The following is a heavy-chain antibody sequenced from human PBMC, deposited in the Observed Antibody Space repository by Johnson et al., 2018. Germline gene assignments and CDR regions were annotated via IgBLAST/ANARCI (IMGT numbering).Heavy chain of an antibody. CDR2: IDSDGSST. CDR3: ARRGLSTSLGIRNYYYDVDV. CDR1: GFTFSSYW. D-gene: IGHD2-2*01. Sequence: VQLVQSGGGLVQPGGSLRLSCAVSGFTFSSYWMHWVRQAPGKGLVWVSHIDSDGSSTNYADSVKGRFTISRDNAKNTLYLQMNSLRAEDKAVYYCARRGLSTSLGIRNYYYDVDVWRKGTTVTVSS. V-gene: IGHV3-74*02. J-gene: IGHJ6*03.